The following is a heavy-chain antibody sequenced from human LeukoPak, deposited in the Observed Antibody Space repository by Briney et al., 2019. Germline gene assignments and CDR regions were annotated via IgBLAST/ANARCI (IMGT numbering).Heavy chain of an antibody. CDR1: GFTFSSYS. CDR2: ISSSSSYI. V-gene: IGHV3-21*01. J-gene: IGHJ4*02. Sequence: GGSLRLSCAASGFTFSSYSMNWVRQAPGKGLEWVSSISSSSSYIYYADSVKGRFTISRDNAKNSLYLQMNSLRAEDTAVYYCASIPYSSPYNFDYWGQGTLVTVSS. D-gene: IGHD6-6*01. CDR3: ASIPYSSPYNFDY.